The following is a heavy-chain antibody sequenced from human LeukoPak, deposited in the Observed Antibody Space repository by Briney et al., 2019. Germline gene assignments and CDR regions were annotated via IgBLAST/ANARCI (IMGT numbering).Heavy chain of an antibody. CDR2: INPNSGGT. CDR1: GYTFTGYY. CDR3: ARGYCSGGSCYRYYYYGMDV. J-gene: IGHJ6*02. D-gene: IGHD2-15*01. Sequence: GASVKVSCKASGYTFTGYYMHWVRQAPGQGLEWMGWINPNSGGTNYAQKFQGRVTMTRDTSISTAYMELSRMRFDDTAVYYCARGYCSGGSCYRYYYYGMDVWGQGTTVTVSS. V-gene: IGHV1-2*02.